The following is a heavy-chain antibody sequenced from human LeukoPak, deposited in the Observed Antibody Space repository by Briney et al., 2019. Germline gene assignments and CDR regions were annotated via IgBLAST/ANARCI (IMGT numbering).Heavy chain of an antibody. J-gene: IGHJ4*02. CDR2: IYYSGST. Sequence: SETLSLTCTVSGGSISSSSYYWGWIRQPPGKGLEWIGSIYYSGSTYYNPSLKSRVTISVDTSKNQFSLKLSSVTAADTAVYYCARRPERDYYDSSGYREEIDYWGQGTLVTVSS. CDR3: ARRPERDYYDSSGYREEIDY. V-gene: IGHV4-39*01. CDR1: GGSISSSSYY. D-gene: IGHD3-22*01.